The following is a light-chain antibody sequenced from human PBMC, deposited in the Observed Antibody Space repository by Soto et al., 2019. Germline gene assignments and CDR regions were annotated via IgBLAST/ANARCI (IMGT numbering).Light chain of an antibody. CDR2: DAS. V-gene: IGKV1-5*01. CDR1: QSISSW. J-gene: IGKJ2*01. Sequence: DIQMTQSPSTLSASVGDRVTISCRASQSISSWLAWYQQKPGKAPKFLIYDASVLESGVPSRFSGSGSGTEFTLTISSLQPDDFATYYCQQYYGYSLTFGQGTKLEIK. CDR3: QQYYGYSLT.